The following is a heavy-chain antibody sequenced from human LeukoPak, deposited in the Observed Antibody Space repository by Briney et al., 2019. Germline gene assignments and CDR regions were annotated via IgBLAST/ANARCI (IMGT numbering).Heavy chain of an antibody. CDR3: ARDRNSASSNNWFDP. D-gene: IGHD6-6*01. CDR2: ISYDGGKE. CDR1: GFTFSSYA. Sequence: GGSLRLSCAASGFTFSSYALHWVRQAPGKGLEWVSVISYDGGKEYYADPVKGRFTISRDNSKNTLYLQMNSLRGEDTAVYYCARDRNSASSNNWFDPWGQGTLVTVSS. V-gene: IGHV3-30-3*01. J-gene: IGHJ5*02.